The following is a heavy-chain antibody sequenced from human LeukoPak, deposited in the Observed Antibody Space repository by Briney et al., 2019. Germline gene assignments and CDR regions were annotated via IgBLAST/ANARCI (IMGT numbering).Heavy chain of an antibody. J-gene: IGHJ4*02. Sequence: PGGYLRLSCSVSGFTVSNNYVSWVRQAPGQGLEWVSVIYGGRNNTHYADSVKGRFTISRDNSKNTVYLQMNSLTAEDTAAYYCAREFRQTYNSGWSLDYWGQATLVTVSS. CDR3: AREFRQTYNSGWSLDY. D-gene: IGHD6-19*01. CDR2: IYGGRNNT. CDR1: GFTVSNNY. V-gene: IGHV3-53*01.